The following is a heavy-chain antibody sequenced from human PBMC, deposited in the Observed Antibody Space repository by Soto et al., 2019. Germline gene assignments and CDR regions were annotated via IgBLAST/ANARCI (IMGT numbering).Heavy chain of an antibody. Sequence: GGSLRLSCAASGFTFSSYGMHWVRQAPGKGLEWVAVIWYDGSNKYYADSVKGRFTISRDNSKNTLYLQMNSLRAEDTAVYYCARGPAVAGYVRHYFDYWGQGTLVTVSS. D-gene: IGHD6-19*01. CDR1: GFTFSSYG. CDR3: ARGPAVAGYVRHYFDY. CDR2: IWYDGSNK. J-gene: IGHJ4*02. V-gene: IGHV3-33*01.